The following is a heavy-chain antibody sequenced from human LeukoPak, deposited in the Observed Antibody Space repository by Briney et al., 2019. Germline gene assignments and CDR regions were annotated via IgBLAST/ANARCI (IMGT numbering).Heavy chain of an antibody. J-gene: IGHJ6*02. CDR3: ARDGIFGVVKDYYYGMDV. V-gene: IGHV1-3*01. CDR2: INAGNGNT. CDR1: GYTFTKYV. D-gene: IGHD3-3*01. Sequence: ASVKVSCKASGYTFTKYVINWVRQAPGQRLEWMGWINAGNGNTKYSQKFQGRVTITRDTSASTAYMELSSLRSEDTAVYYCARDGIFGVVKDYYYGMDVWGQGTTVTVSS.